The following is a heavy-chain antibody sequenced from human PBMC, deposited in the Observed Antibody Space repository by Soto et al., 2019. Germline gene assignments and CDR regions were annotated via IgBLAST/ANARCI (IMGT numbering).Heavy chain of an antibody. CDR1: EYTFTAYA. CDR2: INAGNGNT. CDR3: ARELQGLYYFDY. J-gene: IGHJ4*02. D-gene: IGHD4-4*01. Sequence: SVKVSSKASEYTFTAYAMHWVRQAHGQSLEWMGWINAGNGNTKYSQKFQGRVTITRDTSASTAYMELSSLRSEDTAVYYCARELQGLYYFDYWGLGTLVTVSS. V-gene: IGHV1-3*01.